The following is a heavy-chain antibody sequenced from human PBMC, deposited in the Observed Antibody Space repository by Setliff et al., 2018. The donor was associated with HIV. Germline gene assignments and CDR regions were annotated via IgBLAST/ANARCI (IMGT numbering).Heavy chain of an antibody. Sequence: TLSLTCTVSGGSVRRSTSYWGWIRQPPGKGLEWIGSIYYSGTTYSNPSLKSRVTISVDTSKNQFSLRLTSVTAADTAVYYCARRQMVVAAVDAFDIWGQGTMVTVSS. D-gene: IGHD2-15*01. CDR2: IYYSGTT. CDR3: ARRQMVVAAVDAFDI. CDR1: GGSVRRSTSY. V-gene: IGHV4-39*01. J-gene: IGHJ3*02.